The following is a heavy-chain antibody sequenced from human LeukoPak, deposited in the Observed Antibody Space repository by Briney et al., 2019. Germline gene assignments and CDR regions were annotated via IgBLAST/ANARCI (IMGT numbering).Heavy chain of an antibody. J-gene: IGHJ4*02. V-gene: IGHV3-48*02. CDR3: ARHLYRAFDY. CDR1: GFTFSNFA. Sequence: GGSLRLSCAASGFTFSNFAMTWVRQAPGKGLEWVSSIVGSSSTYYADSVKGRFTISRDSAKNSLYLQMNGLRDEDTAVYYCARHLYRAFDYWGQGTLVTVSS. CDR2: IVGSSST. D-gene: IGHD1-26*01.